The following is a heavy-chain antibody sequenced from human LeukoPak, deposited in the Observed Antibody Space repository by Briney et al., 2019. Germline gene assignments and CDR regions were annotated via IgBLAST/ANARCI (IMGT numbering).Heavy chain of an antibody. CDR3: ARGVYYFDY. J-gene: IGHJ4*02. V-gene: IGHV3-48*01. CDR2: ISSSSSTI. CDR1: GFTFSSYS. Sequence: GGSLRLSCAASGFTFSSYSMNWVRQAPGKGLEWVSYISSSSSTIYYADSVKGRFTISRDNANNSLYLQMNSLRAEDTAVYYCARGVYYFDYWGQGTLVTVSS. D-gene: IGHD6-6*01.